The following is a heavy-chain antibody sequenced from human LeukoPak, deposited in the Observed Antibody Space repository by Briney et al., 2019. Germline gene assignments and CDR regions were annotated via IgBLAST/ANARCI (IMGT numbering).Heavy chain of an antibody. CDR3: ARDASGYDNFDY. D-gene: IGHD5-12*01. Sequence: GGSLRLSCAASGFTFSDYYMSWIRQAPGKGLEWVSYISSSSSYTNYADSVKGRFTISRDNAKNSLYLQMNSLRAEDTAVYYCARDASGYDNFDYWGQGTLVTVSS. V-gene: IGHV3-11*05. CDR2: ISSSSSYT. CDR1: GFTFSDYY. J-gene: IGHJ4*02.